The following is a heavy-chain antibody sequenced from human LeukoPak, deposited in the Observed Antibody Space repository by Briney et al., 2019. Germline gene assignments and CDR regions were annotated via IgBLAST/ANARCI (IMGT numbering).Heavy chain of an antibody. CDR1: GFTFSSYG. CDR3: AKVTVAGYYYGMDV. CDR2: IRYDGSNK. V-gene: IGHV3-30*02. Sequence: GGSLRLSCAASGFTFSSYGVHWVRQAPGKGLEWVAFIRYDGSNKYYADSVKGRFTISRDNSKNTLYLQMNSLRAEDTAVYYCAKVTVAGYYYGMDVWGQGTTVTVSS. J-gene: IGHJ6*02. D-gene: IGHD6-19*01.